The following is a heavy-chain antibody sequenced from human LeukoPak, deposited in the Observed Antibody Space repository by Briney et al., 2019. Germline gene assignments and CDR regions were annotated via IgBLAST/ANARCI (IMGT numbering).Heavy chain of an antibody. D-gene: IGHD1-26*01. Sequence: GGSLRLSCAASGFTFSSYAMHWVRQAPGKGLEWVAVISYDGSNKYYADSVKGRFTISRDNSKNTLYLQMNSLRAEDTAVYYCARQRDSGSLQHFDYWGQGTLVTVSS. CDR3: ARQRDSGSLQHFDY. V-gene: IGHV3-30*04. CDR2: ISYDGSNK. J-gene: IGHJ4*02. CDR1: GFTFSSYA.